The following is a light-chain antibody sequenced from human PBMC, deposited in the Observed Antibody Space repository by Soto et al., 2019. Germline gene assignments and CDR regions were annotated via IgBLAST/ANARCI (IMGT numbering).Light chain of an antibody. J-gene: IGLJ1*01. Sequence: QSVLTQLPSVSGAPGQRVTISCTGSSSNIGAGYDVHWYQQLPRTAPKLLIYGNSNRPSGVPDRFSGSKSGTSASLAITGLQAEDEADYYCQSYDSSLSVYVFGIGTKLTVL. CDR1: SSNIGAGYD. CDR2: GNS. V-gene: IGLV1-40*01. CDR3: QSYDSSLSVYV.